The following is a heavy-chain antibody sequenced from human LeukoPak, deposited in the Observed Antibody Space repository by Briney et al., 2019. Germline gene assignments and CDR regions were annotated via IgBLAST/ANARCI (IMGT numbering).Heavy chain of an antibody. CDR2: ISYDGSNK. CDR1: GFTFSSYA. J-gene: IGHJ3*02. V-gene: IGHV3-30*04. CDR3: ARGGVGAGYDAFDI. D-gene: IGHD1-26*01. Sequence: GRSLRLSCAASGFTFSSYAMHWVRQAPGKGLEWVAVISYDGSNKYYADSVKGRFTISRDNSKNTLYLQMNSLRAEDTAAYYCARGGVGAGYDAFDIWGQGTVVTVSS.